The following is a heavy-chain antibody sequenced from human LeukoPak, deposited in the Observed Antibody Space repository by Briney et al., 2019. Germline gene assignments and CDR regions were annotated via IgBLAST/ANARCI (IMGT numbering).Heavy chain of an antibody. Sequence: PSETLSLTCTVSGYSIGGGYYWGWIRQSPGKGLGWIGSICHSGITYYNPSLKSRVTISVDTSKNQYSLKLSSVTAADTAVYYCARALNYYDSSGYSNYGVFDYWGQGTLVTVSS. CDR3: ARALNYYDSSGYSNYGVFDY. J-gene: IGHJ4*02. V-gene: IGHV4-38-2*02. D-gene: IGHD3-22*01. CDR2: ICHSGIT. CDR1: GYSIGGGYY.